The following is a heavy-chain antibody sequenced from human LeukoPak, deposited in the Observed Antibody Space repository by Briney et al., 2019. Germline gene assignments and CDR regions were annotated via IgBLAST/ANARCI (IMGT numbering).Heavy chain of an antibody. CDR1: GFTFSDYY. CDR3: ARALAGGGDAPGY. D-gene: IGHD2-21*02. Sequence: PGGSLRLSCAASGFTFSDYYMSWIRQAPGKGLEWVSYITSSGSYTNYADSVKGRFTISRDNAKNSVYLQMDSLRAEDTAVYYCARALAGGGDAPGYWGQGTLVTVSS. CDR2: ITSSGSYT. J-gene: IGHJ4*02. V-gene: IGHV3-11*06.